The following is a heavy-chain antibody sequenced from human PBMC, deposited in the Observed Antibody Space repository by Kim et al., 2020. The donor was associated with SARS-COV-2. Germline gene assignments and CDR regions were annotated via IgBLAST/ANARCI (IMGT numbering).Heavy chain of an antibody. CDR3: ASSDYYGSTNPYYYYGMDV. V-gene: IGHV4-4*02. CDR1: GGSISSSNW. CDR2: IYHSGST. D-gene: IGHD3-10*01. J-gene: IGHJ6*02. Sequence: SETLSLTCAVSGGSISSSNWWSWVRQPPGKGLEWIGEIYHSGSTNYNPSLKSRVTISVDKSKNQFSLKLSSVTAADTAVYYCASSDYYGSTNPYYYYGMDVWGQGTTVTVSS.